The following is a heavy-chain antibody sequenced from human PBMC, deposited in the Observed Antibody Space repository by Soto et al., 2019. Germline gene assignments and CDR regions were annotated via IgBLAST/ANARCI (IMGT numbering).Heavy chain of an antibody. V-gene: IGHV1-69*06. D-gene: IGHD3-10*01. Sequence: SVKVSCKASGGTFSSYAISWVRQAPGQGLEWMGGIIPIFGTANYAQKFQGRVTITADKSTSTAYMELSSLRSEDTAVYYCAIPVRGVIRYYFDYWGQGTLVPSPQ. CDR2: IIPIFGTA. J-gene: IGHJ4*02. CDR3: AIPVRGVIRYYFDY. CDR1: GGTFSSYA.